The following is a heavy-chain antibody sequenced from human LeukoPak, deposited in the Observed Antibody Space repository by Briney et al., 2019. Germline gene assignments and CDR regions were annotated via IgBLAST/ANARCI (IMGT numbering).Heavy chain of an antibody. CDR2: LYYSGSA. D-gene: IGHD1-1*01. J-gene: IGHJ5*02. V-gene: IGHV4-39*01. CDR3: ARGPGRDRVPNWFDP. CDR1: GGSISSSISY. Sequence: SETLSLTCTVSGGSISSSISYWDWLRQPPGKGLEWIGSLYYSGSAYYNPSLKSRVTISVDVSKNQFSLKLNSVTAADTAVYYCARGPGRDRVPNWFDPWGQGTLVTVSS.